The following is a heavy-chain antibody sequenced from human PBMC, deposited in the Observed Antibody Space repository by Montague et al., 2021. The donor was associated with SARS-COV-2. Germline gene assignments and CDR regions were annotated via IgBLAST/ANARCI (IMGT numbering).Heavy chain of an antibody. V-gene: IGHV5-51*01. D-gene: IGHD4-17*01. CDR2: IYPGDSDT. CDR3: ATSGAGEYGDYSPYFDY. J-gene: IGHJ4*02. CDR1: GNTFDNYW. Sequence: QSGAEVKKPGESLKISCKGSGNTFDNYWIGWVRQMPGKGLEWMGIIYPGDSDTRYSATFQGQVTISADKSIATAYLQWSSLKASDTAIYYCATSGAGEYGDYSPYFDYWGQGTLVTVSS.